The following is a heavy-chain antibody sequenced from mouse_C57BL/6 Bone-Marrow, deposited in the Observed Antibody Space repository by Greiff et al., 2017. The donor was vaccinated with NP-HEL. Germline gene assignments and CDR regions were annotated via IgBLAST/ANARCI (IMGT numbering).Heavy chain of an antibody. D-gene: IGHD1-1*01. V-gene: IGHV1-5*01. CDR3: TSLLHYGSSYVRFFDY. J-gene: IGHJ2*01. Sequence: EVQLQQSGTVLARPGASVKMSCKTSGYTFTSYWMHWVKQRPGQGLEWIGAIYPGNSDTSYNQKFKGKAKLTAVTSASTAYMELSSLTNEDSAVYYCTSLLHYGSSYVRFFDYWGQGTTLTVSS. CDR2: IYPGNSDT. CDR1: GYTFTSYW.